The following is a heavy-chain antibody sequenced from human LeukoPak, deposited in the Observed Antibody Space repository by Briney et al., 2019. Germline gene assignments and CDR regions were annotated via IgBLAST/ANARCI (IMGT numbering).Heavy chain of an antibody. V-gene: IGHV4-34*01. D-gene: IGHD3-10*01. CDR2: INHSGST. J-gene: IGHJ4*02. CDR3: ARRGWFGGKHFDY. CDR1: GGSFSGYY. Sequence: SETLSLTCAVYGGSFSGYYWSWIRQPPGKGLEWIGEINHSGSTNYNPSLKSRVTISVDTSKNQFSLKLSSVTAADTAVYYCARRGWFGGKHFDYWGQGTLVTVSS.